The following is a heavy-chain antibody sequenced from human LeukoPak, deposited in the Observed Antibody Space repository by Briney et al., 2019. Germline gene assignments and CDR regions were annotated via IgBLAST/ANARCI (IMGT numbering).Heavy chain of an antibody. Sequence: SETLSLTCTVSGGSISSGGYYLSWIRQHPGKGLEWIGYIYYSGSTYYNPSLKSRVTISVDTSKNQFSLKLSSVTAADTAVYYCARAVVVVAATFDYWGQGTLVTVSS. CDR2: IYYSGST. D-gene: IGHD2-15*01. J-gene: IGHJ4*02. V-gene: IGHV4-31*03. CDR3: ARAVVVVAATFDY. CDR1: GGSISSGGYY.